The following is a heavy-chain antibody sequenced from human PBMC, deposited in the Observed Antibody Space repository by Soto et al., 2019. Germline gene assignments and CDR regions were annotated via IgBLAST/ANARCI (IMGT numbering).Heavy chain of an antibody. V-gene: IGHV4-61*01. CDR1: GGSVSSGSYY. CDR2: IYYSGST. D-gene: IGHD1-26*01. Sequence: SETMSLTCTVSGGSVSSGSYYWSWLRQPPGKGLEWIGYIYYSGSTNYNPSLKSRVTISVDTSKNQFSLKLSSVTAADTAVYYCARAGTAYSGSHLTFDIWGQGTMVTVSS. CDR3: ARAGTAYSGSHLTFDI. J-gene: IGHJ3*02.